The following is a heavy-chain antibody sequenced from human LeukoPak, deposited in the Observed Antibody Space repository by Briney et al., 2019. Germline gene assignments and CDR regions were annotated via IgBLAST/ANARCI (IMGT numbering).Heavy chain of an antibody. CDR3: ARDDGYLTKDYYYYGMDV. V-gene: IGHV1-18*01. CDR1: GYTFTSYG. CDR2: ISAYNGNT. D-gene: IGHD5-12*01. J-gene: IGHJ6*02. Sequence: ASVEVSCKASGYTFTSYGISWVRQAPGQGLEWMGWISAYNGNTNYAQKLQGRVTMTTDTSTSTAYMELRSLRSDDTAVYYCARDDGYLTKDYYYYGMDVWGQGTTVTVSS.